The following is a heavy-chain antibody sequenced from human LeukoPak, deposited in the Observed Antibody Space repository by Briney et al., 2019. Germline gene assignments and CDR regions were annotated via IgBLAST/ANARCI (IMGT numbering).Heavy chain of an antibody. CDR3: ASVGGAYYPGAFDI. V-gene: IGHV3-48*02. Sequence: GGSLRLSCAPSGFTFSSYSMNWVRQAPGKGLERVSYISSSSSSIYYADSVKGRFTISRDNAENSLYLQMNSLRDEDTAVYYCASVGGAYYPGAFDIWGQGTMVTVSS. D-gene: IGHD1-26*01. CDR1: GFTFSSYS. CDR2: ISSSSSSI. J-gene: IGHJ3*02.